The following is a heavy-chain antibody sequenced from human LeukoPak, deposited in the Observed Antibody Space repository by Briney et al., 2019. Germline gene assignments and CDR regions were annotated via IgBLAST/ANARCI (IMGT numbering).Heavy chain of an antibody. D-gene: IGHD6-19*01. CDR1: GDSVSSNNGA. J-gene: IGHJ4*02. Sequence: SQTLSHTCDISGDSVSSNNGAWNWIRQSPSRGLEWLGRTYYRSKWYNDYAGSLNGRITISPDTSKNQFSLHLNSVTPEDTAIYYCARHLGNTGWYTFDYWGQGILVTVSS. CDR2: TYYRSKWYN. V-gene: IGHV6-1*01. CDR3: ARHLGNTGWYTFDY.